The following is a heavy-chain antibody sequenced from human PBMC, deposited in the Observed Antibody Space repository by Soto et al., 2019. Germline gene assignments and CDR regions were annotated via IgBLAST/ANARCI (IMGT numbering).Heavy chain of an antibody. D-gene: IGHD4-17*01. CDR2: ISGSGGST. Sequence: GGSLRLSCAASGFTFSSYAMSWVRQAPWKGLEWVSAISGSGGSTYYADSVKGRFTISRDNSKNTLYLQMNSLRAEDTAVYYCAKGGRSDYVTYLYYYYYYMDVWGKGTTVTVSS. V-gene: IGHV3-23*01. CDR1: GFTFSSYA. CDR3: AKGGRSDYVTYLYYYYYYMDV. J-gene: IGHJ6*03.